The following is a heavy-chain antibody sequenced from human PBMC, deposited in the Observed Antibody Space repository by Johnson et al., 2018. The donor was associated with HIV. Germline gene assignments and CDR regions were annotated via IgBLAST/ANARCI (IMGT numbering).Heavy chain of an antibody. V-gene: IGHV3-30*03. CDR3: ARDLAAGIPSDAFDI. Sequence: VQLVESGGGLVQPGGSLRLSCAASGFTFSRFDMHWVRQAPGKGLEWVAVISYDGNKKYYADSVKGRFTISRENSKNTLYLQMNSLRAEDTAVYYCARDLAAGIPSDAFDIWGQGTMVTVSS. CDR1: GFTFSRFD. D-gene: IGHD6-25*01. J-gene: IGHJ3*02. CDR2: ISYDGNKK.